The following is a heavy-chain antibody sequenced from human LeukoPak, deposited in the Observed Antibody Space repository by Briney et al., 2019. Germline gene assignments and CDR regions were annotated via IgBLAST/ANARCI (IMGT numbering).Heavy chain of an antibody. V-gene: IGHV4-34*01. CDR1: GGSFSGYY. J-gene: IGHJ3*02. Sequence: PSETLSLTCAVYGGSFSGYYWSWIRQPPGKGLEWIGEINHSGSTNYNPSLKSRVTISVDTSKNQFSLKLSSVTAADTAVYYCARCGSTFDAFDIWGQGTMVTVSS. CDR3: ARCGSTFDAFDI. D-gene: IGHD2-2*01. CDR2: INHSGST.